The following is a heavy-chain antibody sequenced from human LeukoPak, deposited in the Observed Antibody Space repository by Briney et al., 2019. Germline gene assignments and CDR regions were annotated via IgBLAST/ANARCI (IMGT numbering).Heavy chain of an antibody. V-gene: IGHV3-9*03. D-gene: IGHD3-22*01. J-gene: IGHJ3*02. Sequence: PGRSLRLSCAASGFTFDDYVMHWVRQAPGKGLEWVSGISWNSGSIGYADSVKGRFTISRDNAKNSLYLQMNSLRPEDMAFYYCAKDGSSGHFDIWGQGTMVTVSS. CDR2: ISWNSGSI. CDR3: AKDGSSGHFDI. CDR1: GFTFDDYV.